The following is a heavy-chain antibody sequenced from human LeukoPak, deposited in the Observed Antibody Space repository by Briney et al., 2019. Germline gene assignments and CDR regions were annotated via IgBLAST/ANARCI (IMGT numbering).Heavy chain of an antibody. V-gene: IGHV4-61*05. CDR2: IYYSGST. Sequence: PSETLSLTCTVSGGSISSISYYWSWIRQPPGKGLEWIGYIYYSGSTNYNPSLKSRVTISVDTSKNQFSLKVSSVTAADTAVYYCARAPVSYYYDILDYWGQGILVTVSS. CDR3: ARAPVSYYYDILDY. J-gene: IGHJ4*02. D-gene: IGHD3-22*01. CDR1: GGSISSISYY.